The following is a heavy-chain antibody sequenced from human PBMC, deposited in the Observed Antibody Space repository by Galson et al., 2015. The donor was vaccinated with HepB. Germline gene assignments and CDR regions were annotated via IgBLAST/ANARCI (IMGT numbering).Heavy chain of an antibody. CDR1: GFTFSSYA. CDR2: ISGSGGST. V-gene: IGHV3-23*01. D-gene: IGHD2-15*01. CDR3: AKPLRWSGIVVVVAAMDAFDI. Sequence: SLRLSCAASGFTFSSYAMSWVRQAPGKGLEWVSAISGSGGSTYYADSVKGRFTISRDNSKNTLYLQMNSLRAEDTAVYYCAKPLRWSGIVVVVAAMDAFDIWGQGTMVTVSS. J-gene: IGHJ3*02.